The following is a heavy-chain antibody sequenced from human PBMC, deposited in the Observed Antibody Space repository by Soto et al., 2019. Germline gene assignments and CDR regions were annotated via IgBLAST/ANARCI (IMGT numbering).Heavy chain of an antibody. CDR3: VRESTAMVTEYYGMDV. Sequence: SETPYVTCTVSGGSLSGYYWTWIRQPPGKGLEWVGYIFSSGSTNYNPSLDSRVTISVDTSKNQFSLELRSVTAADTAVYFCVRESTAMVTEYYGMDVWGQGTMVT. D-gene: IGHD5-18*01. J-gene: IGHJ6*02. V-gene: IGHV4-59*01. CDR1: GGSLSGYY. CDR2: IFSSGST.